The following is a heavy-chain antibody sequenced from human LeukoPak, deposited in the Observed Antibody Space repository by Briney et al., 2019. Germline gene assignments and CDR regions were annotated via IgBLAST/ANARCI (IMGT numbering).Heavy chain of an antibody. CDR3: AKDLLLWFGETCYYGMDV. CDR2: ISGSGGST. J-gene: IGHJ6*02. V-gene: IGHV3-23*01. D-gene: IGHD3-10*01. Sequence: GGSLILSCAASGFTFSSYWMSWVRQAPGKGLEWVSAISGSGGSTYYADSVKGRFTISRDNSKNTLYLQMNSLRAEDTAVYYCAKDLLLWFGETCYYGMDVWGQGTTVTVSS. CDR1: GFTFSSYW.